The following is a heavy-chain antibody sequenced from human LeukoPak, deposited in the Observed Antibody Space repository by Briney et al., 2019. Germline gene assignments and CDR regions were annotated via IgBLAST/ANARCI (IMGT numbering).Heavy chain of an antibody. Sequence: GGSLRLSCEDSGFTFRSYEMNWVRQAPGKGLEWIAYLSSSGSAFSYADSVKGRFTIARDNAKNSLFLQMNGLRVEDTAVYHCTRGSNGDFWGQGTLVTVSS. CDR2: LSSSGSAF. CDR3: TRGSNGDF. CDR1: GFTFRSYE. V-gene: IGHV3-48*03. D-gene: IGHD4-11*01. J-gene: IGHJ4*02.